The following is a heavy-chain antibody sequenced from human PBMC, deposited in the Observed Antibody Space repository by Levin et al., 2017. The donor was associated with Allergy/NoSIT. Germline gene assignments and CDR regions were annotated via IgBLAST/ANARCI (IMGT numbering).Heavy chain of an antibody. Sequence: KPSVTLSLTCAVSGYSISSGYYWGWIRQPPGKGLEWIGSIYHSGSTYYNPSLKSRVTISVDTSKNQFSLKLSSVTAADTAVYYCAREHSGSSRDDYWGQGTLVTVSS. CDR3: AREHSGSSRDDY. CDR1: GYSISSGYY. V-gene: IGHV4-38-2*02. J-gene: IGHJ4*02. D-gene: IGHD1-26*01. CDR2: IYHSGST.